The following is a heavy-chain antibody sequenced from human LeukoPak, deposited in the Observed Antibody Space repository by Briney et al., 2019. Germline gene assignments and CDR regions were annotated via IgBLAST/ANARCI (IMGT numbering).Heavy chain of an antibody. J-gene: IGHJ4*02. D-gene: IGHD3-16*01. Sequence: SETLSLTCAVYGGSFSAYSWSWIRQPPGTGLEWIGEINHGGIANYNPSLRSRVTISVDTSTNQFSLELSSVTAADTAVYYCARGLSFFDYWGQGTLVTVSS. CDR1: GGSFSAYS. V-gene: IGHV4-34*01. CDR2: INHGGIA. CDR3: ARGLSFFDY.